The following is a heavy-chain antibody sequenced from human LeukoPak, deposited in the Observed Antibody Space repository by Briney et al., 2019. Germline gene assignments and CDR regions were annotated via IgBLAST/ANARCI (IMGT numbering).Heavy chain of an antibody. Sequence: LEASVKVSCKASGYTFTGYYMHWVRQAPGQGLEWMGWINPNSGGTNYAQKFQGRVTMTRDTSISTAYMELSRLRSDDTAVYYCARSSQGIVVPYYFDYWGQGTLVTVSS. CDR3: ARSSQGIVVPYYFDY. CDR1: GYTFTGYY. J-gene: IGHJ4*02. CDR2: INPNSGGT. V-gene: IGHV1-2*03. D-gene: IGHD2-2*01.